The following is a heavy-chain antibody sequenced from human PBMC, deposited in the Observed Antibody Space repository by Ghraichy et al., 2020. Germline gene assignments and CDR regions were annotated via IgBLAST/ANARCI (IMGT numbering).Heavy chain of an antibody. CDR3: ARVGIYYDYVWGSYRPTFNDY. D-gene: IGHD3-16*02. Sequence: ASVKVSCKASGYTFTSYGISWVRQAPGQGLEWMGWISAYNGNTNYAQKLQGRVTMTTDTSTSTAYMELRSLRSDDTAVYYCARVGIYYDYVWGSYRPTFNDYWGQGTLVTVSS. J-gene: IGHJ4*02. CDR2: ISAYNGNT. CDR1: GYTFTSYG. V-gene: IGHV1-18*01.